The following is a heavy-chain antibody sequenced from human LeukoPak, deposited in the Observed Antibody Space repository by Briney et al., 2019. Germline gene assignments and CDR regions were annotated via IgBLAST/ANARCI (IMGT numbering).Heavy chain of an antibody. Sequence: ASVKVSCTASGYTFTGYYMHWVRQAPGQGLVWMGWINPNSGGTNYAQKFPGRVTMTRDTSLRTAYMELSRLRSDNTAVYYCARAGPTGTTWGDVYFDYWGQGTLVTVSS. CDR2: INPNSGGT. CDR3: ARAGPTGTTWGDVYFDY. D-gene: IGHD1-1*01. V-gene: IGHV1-2*02. J-gene: IGHJ4*02. CDR1: GYTFTGYY.